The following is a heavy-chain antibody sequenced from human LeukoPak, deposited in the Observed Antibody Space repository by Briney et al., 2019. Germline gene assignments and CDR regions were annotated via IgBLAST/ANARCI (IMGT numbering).Heavy chain of an antibody. V-gene: IGHV3-48*01. CDR2: ISSSSSTI. CDR3: AREGNDYHYYYYMDV. CDR1: GFTFSSYE. D-gene: IGHD2-8*01. J-gene: IGHJ6*03. Sequence: GGSLRLSCAASGFTFSSYEMNWVRQAPGKGLEWASYISSSSSTIYYADSVKGRFTISRDNAKNSLYLQMNSLRAEDTAVYYCAREGNDYHYYYYMDVWGKGTTVTVSS.